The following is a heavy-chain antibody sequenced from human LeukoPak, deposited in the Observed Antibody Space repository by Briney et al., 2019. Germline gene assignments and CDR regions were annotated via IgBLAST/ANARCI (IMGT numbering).Heavy chain of an antibody. CDR3: ARVAAAGGDLLDY. D-gene: IGHD6-13*01. Sequence: PSETLSLTCTVSGGSISSYYWSWIRQPPGKGLEWIGYIYYSGSTNYNPSLKSRVTISVDTSKNQFSLKLTSVTAADTAVYYCARVAAAGGDLLDYWGQGTLVTVSS. V-gene: IGHV4-59*08. J-gene: IGHJ4*02. CDR2: IYYSGST. CDR1: GGSISSYY.